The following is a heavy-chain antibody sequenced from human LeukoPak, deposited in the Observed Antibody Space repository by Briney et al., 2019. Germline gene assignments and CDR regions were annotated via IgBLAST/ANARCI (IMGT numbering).Heavy chain of an antibody. CDR2: IIPIFGTA. D-gene: IGHD3-3*01. CDR1: GGTFSSYA. J-gene: IGHJ6*03. CDR3: ARVPYDFWSGDPSYYYYMDV. V-gene: IGHV1-69*13. Sequence: EASVKVSCKASGGTFSSYAISWVRQAPGQGLEWMGGIIPIFGTANYAQKFQGRVTITADESTSTAYMELSSLRSEDTAVYYCARVPYDFWSGDPSYYYYMDVWGKGTTVTVSS.